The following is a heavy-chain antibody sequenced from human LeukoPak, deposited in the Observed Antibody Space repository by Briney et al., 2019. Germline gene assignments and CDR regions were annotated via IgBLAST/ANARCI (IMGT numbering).Heavy chain of an antibody. D-gene: IGHD4-11*01. CDR2: ISAYNGNT. CDR3: ATLHIPVGDAFDI. J-gene: IGHJ3*02. CDR1: GYTFTSYG. V-gene: IGHV1-18*01. Sequence: PEASVKVSCKASGYTFTSYGISWVRQAPGQGLEWMGWISAYNGNTNYAQKLQGRVTMTTDTSTSTAYMELRSLRSDDTAVYYCATLHIPVGDAFDIWGQGTMVTVSS.